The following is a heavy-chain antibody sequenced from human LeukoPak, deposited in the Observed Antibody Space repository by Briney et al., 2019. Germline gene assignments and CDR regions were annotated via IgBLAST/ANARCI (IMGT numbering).Heavy chain of an antibody. Sequence: ASVKVSCKASGYTFTSYYMHWVRQAPGQELEWMGIINPSGGSTSYAQKFQGRVTMTRDTSTSTVYMELSSLRSEDTAVYYCATAHPEEVTAAGTEVAYWGQGTLVTVSS. D-gene: IGHD6-13*01. CDR3: ATAHPEEVTAAGTEVAY. V-gene: IGHV1-46*01. J-gene: IGHJ4*02. CDR1: GYTFTSYY. CDR2: INPSGGST.